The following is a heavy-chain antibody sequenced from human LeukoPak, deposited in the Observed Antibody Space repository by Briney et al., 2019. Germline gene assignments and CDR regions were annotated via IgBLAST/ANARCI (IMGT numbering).Heavy chain of an antibody. CDR1: GFTFSSYE. CDR3: ARAPQYKYYYGSGSGFDY. CDR2: ISSSGSSI. V-gene: IGHV3-48*03. D-gene: IGHD3-10*01. J-gene: IGHJ4*02. Sequence: GGSLRLSCAASGFTFSSYEMNWVRQAPGKGLEWVSYISSSGSSIYYADSVKGRFTISRDNAKNSLYLQMSSLRAEDTAVYYCARAPQYKYYYGSGSGFDYWGQGTLVTVSS.